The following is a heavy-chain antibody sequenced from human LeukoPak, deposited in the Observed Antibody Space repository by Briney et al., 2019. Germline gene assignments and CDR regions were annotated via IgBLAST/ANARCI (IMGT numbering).Heavy chain of an antibody. Sequence: ASVKVSCKASGGTFSSYAISWVRQAPGQGLEWMGIINPSGGSTRYAQKFQGRVTMTRDMSTSTVYMELSSLRSEDTAVYYCARVYYGSGSLHYYYYYMDVWGKGTTVTISS. D-gene: IGHD3-10*01. CDR1: GGTFSSYA. V-gene: IGHV1-46*01. CDR2: INPSGGST. J-gene: IGHJ6*03. CDR3: ARVYYGSGSLHYYYYYMDV.